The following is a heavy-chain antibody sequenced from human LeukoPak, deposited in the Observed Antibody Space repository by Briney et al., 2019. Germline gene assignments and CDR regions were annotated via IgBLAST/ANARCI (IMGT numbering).Heavy chain of an antibody. CDR1: GFTFSKYA. CDR3: AKSEGNFDY. V-gene: IGHV3-23*01. CDR2: ISGSGGST. Sequence: GGSLRLSCAASGFTFSKYAMSWVRQAPGKGLEWVSAISGSGGSTYYADSVKGRFTISRDNSKNTLYLQMNSLRAEYTAVYSCAKSEGNFDYWGQGTLVTVSS. J-gene: IGHJ4*02.